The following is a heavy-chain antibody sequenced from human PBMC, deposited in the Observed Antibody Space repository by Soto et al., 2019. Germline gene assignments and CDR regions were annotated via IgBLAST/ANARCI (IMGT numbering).Heavy chain of an antibody. Sequence: SVKVSCKASGGTFSSYAISWVRQAPGQGLEWMGGIIPIFGTANYAQKFQGRVTITADESTSTAYMELSSLRSEDTAVYYCARDRSEYSSSGPFLGFDYWGQGTLVTVSS. D-gene: IGHD6-6*01. J-gene: IGHJ4*02. CDR2: IIPIFGTA. V-gene: IGHV1-69*13. CDR3: ARDRSEYSSSGPFLGFDY. CDR1: GGTFSSYA.